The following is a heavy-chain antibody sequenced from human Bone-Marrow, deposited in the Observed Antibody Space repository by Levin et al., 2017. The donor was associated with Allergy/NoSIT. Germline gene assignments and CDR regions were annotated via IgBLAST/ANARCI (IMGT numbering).Heavy chain of an antibody. J-gene: IGHJ6*02. V-gene: IGHV6-1*01. D-gene: IGHD5-18*01. CDR2: TYYRSKWYN. CDR3: ARAQDTPMERGMDV. CDR1: GDSVSRNSVA. Sequence: SQTLSLTCAISGDSVSRNSVAWTWIRQSPSRGLEWLGRTYYRSKWYNEYAVSEKGRITIQPDTSKNQFSLQLNSVTPEDTAVYYCARAQDTPMERGMDVWGQGTTVTVSS.